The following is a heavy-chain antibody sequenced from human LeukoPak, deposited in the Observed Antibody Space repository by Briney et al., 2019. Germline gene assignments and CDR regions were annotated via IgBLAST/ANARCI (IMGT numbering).Heavy chain of an antibody. CDR2: IYYSGST. Sequence: ASETLSLTCTVSGGSISSYYWSWIRQPPGKGLEWIGYIYYSGSTNYNPSLKSRVTISVDTSKNQFSLKLSSVTAADTAVYYCARLSDIAGEVTFDYWGQGTLVTVSS. D-gene: IGHD6-13*01. J-gene: IGHJ4*02. V-gene: IGHV4-59*08. CDR1: GGSISSYY. CDR3: ARLSDIAGEVTFDY.